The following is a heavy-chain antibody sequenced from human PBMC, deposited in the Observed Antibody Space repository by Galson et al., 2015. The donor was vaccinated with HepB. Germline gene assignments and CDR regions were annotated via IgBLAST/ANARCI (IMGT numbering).Heavy chain of an antibody. J-gene: IGHJ4*02. CDR1: GGTFSSYA. CDR3: ASGIAARPFDY. CDR2: INPNSGGT. D-gene: IGHD6-6*01. Sequence: SVKVSCKASGGTFSSYAISWVRQAPGQGLEWMGWINPNSGGTNYAQKFQGRVTMTRDTSISTAYMELSRLSSDDTAVYYCASGIAARPFDYWGQGTLVTVSS. V-gene: IGHV1-2*02.